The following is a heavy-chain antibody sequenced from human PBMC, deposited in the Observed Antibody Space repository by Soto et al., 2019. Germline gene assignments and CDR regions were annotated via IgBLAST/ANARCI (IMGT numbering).Heavy chain of an antibody. CDR3: ARDKFAPILAHNLYYYGMDV. CDR1: GYTFTSYG. J-gene: IGHJ6*02. CDR2: ISAYNGNT. V-gene: IGHV1-18*01. Sequence: QVQLVQSGAEVKKPGASVKVSCKASGYTFTSYGISWVRQAPGQGLEWMGWISAYNGNTNYAQTLQGRVTMTTDTSTSTAYMELRSLRSDDTAVYYCARDKFAPILAHNLYYYGMDVWGQGTTVTVSS. D-gene: IGHD3-3*02.